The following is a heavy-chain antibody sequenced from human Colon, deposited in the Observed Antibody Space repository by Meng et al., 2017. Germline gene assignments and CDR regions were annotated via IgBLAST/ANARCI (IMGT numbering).Heavy chain of an antibody. D-gene: IGHD6-13*01. CDR3: ARQYSSTWYLFDY. J-gene: IGHJ4*02. CDR2: SSTYNGNT. Sequence: VQLVQCRAGGKKPEASVKSSWKTSGYTFKNFGRSWVRQAPGQRFEWMGWSSTYNGNTSYAQKFQGRVTLTTDASTSTADMEIWSLRSDDTAVYYCARQYSSTWYLFDYWGQGTLVTVSS. CDR1: GYTFKNFG. V-gene: IGHV1-18*04.